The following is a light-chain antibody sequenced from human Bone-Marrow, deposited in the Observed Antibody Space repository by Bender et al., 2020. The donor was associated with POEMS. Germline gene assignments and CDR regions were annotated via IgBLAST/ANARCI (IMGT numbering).Light chain of an antibody. Sequence: QSALTQPPSASGSPGQSVTISCTGTSSDVGGYNHVSWYQQYPNKAPKLMIYDVSKRPSGVPDRFSGSKSGNTASLTVSGLQAEDEADYYCCSYAGYYTVFGGGTELTVL. V-gene: IGLV2-8*01. CDR3: CSYAGYYTV. CDR1: SSDVGGYNH. J-gene: IGLJ3*02. CDR2: DVS.